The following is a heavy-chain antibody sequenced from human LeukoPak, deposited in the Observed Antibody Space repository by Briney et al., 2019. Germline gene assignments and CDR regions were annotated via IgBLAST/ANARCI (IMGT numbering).Heavy chain of an antibody. J-gene: IGHJ4*02. CDR1: GFTVSSNY. V-gene: IGHV3-66*02. Sequence: HTRGSLRLSCAASGFTVSSNYMSWVRQAPGKGLEWVSVIYSGGSTYYADSVKGRFTISRDNSKNTLYLQMNSLRAEDTAVYFCARRQVGATVDYWGQGTLVTVSS. CDR3: ARRQVGATVDY. D-gene: IGHD1-26*01. CDR2: IYSGGST.